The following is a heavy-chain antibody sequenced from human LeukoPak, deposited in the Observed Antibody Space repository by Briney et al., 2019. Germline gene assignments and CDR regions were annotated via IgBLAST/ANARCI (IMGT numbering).Heavy chain of an antibody. J-gene: IGHJ5*02. CDR2: ISAYNGNT. Sequence: ASVKVSCKASGYTFSDYYIHWVRQAPGQGLEWMGWISAYNGNTNYAQKLQGRVTMTTDTSTSTAYMELRSLRSDDMAVYYCARLEIAGGFDPWGQGTLVTVSS. D-gene: IGHD6-13*01. CDR1: GYTFSDYY. CDR3: ARLEIAGGFDP. V-gene: IGHV1-18*03.